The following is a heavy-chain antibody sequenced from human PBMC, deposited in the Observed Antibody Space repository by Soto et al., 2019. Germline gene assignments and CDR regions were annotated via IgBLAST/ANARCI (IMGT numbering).Heavy chain of an antibody. CDR3: AAVMGSDYDYVWGSLTFDD. V-gene: IGHV3-23*01. CDR1: GFFFRSTA. J-gene: IGHJ4*02. D-gene: IGHD3-16*01. Sequence: EVELLESGGGLSPPGGSLRLSCAASGFFFRSTAMAWVRQAPGKGLEWVSHISGSGVSTYFSDSVKGRFTISRDNSNNTLYLQMNSLRAEDTAVYFCAAVMGSDYDYVWGSLTFDDWGQGTLVTVSS. CDR2: ISGSGVST.